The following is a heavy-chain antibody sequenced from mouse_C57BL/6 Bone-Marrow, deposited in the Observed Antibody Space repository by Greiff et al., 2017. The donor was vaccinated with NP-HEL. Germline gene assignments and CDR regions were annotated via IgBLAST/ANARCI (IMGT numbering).Heavy chain of an antibody. D-gene: IGHD2-3*01. J-gene: IGHJ3*01. CDR1: GFTFSSYG. CDR3: AKIYDGYTY. Sequence: EVKLVESGGDLVKPGGSLKLSCAASGFTFSSYGMSWVRQTPDKRLEWVATISSGGSYTYYPDSVKGRVTISRDNAKNTLYLQMSSLKSEDTAMYYCAKIYDGYTYWGQGTLVTVSA. V-gene: IGHV5-6*01. CDR2: ISSGGSYT.